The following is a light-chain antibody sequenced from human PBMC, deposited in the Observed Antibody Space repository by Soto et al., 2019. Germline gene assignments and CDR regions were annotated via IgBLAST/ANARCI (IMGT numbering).Light chain of an antibody. J-gene: IGKJ4*01. V-gene: IGKV1-13*02. Sequence: AIQLTQSPSSLSASVGDRVTITCRASEGISSASAWYQQKPGKAPKLLIYDDSSLESGVPSRFSGSGSWTDFTLNISSLQPEDFATYYCQQFNSYPLTFGGGTKVEIK. CDR3: QQFNSYPLT. CDR1: EGISSA. CDR2: DDS.